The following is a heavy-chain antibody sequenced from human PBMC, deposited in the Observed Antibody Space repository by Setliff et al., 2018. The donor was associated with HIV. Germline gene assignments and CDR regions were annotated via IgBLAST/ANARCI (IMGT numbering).Heavy chain of an antibody. V-gene: IGHV1-46*01. J-gene: IGHJ4*02. Sequence: ASVKVSCKTSGYTFINYYVHWMRQAPGQGPEWLGVINPSEGNTNRAPRFQDRFIVTRDTSTSTVYLELRRLTSEDTAIYYCARDLIQPLSDYYFYVWGQGTLGTVSS. CDR2: INPSEGNT. D-gene: IGHD3-10*01. CDR1: GYTFINYY. CDR3: ARDLIQPLSDYYFYV.